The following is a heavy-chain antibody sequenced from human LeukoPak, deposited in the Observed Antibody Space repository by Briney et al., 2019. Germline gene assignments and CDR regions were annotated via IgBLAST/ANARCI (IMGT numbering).Heavy chain of an antibody. CDR1: GFTFSNYA. D-gene: IGHD6-13*01. Sequence: GGSLRLSCATSGFTFSNYAMGWVRQAPGKGLEWVSYISSSGSTIYYADSVKGRFTISRDNAKNSLYLQMNSLRAEDTAVYYCARDRRGGIAAAANYFDYWGQGTLVTVSS. CDR2: ISSSGSTI. J-gene: IGHJ4*02. CDR3: ARDRRGGIAAAANYFDY. V-gene: IGHV3-48*03.